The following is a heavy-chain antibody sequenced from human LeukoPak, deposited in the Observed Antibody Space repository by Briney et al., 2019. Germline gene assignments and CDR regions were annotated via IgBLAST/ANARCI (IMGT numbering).Heavy chain of an antibody. J-gene: IGHJ6*02. Sequence: PGGPLRLSCAASGFTFSNAWMSWVRQAPGKGLEWVGRIKSKTDGGTTDYAAPVKGRFTISRDDSKNTLYLQMNSLKTEDTAVYYCTTDPDSGYGDYVWDYYYGMDVWGQGTTVTVSS. V-gene: IGHV3-15*01. CDR3: TTDPDSGYGDYVWDYYYGMDV. D-gene: IGHD4-17*01. CDR1: GFTFSNAW. CDR2: IKSKTDGGTT.